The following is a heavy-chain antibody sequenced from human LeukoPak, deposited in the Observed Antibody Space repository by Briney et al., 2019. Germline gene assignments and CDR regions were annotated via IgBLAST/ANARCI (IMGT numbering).Heavy chain of an antibody. CDR2: IYYSGST. D-gene: IGHD1-26*01. J-gene: IGHJ3*02. CDR1: GGSISSYY. V-gene: IGHV4-59*01. CDR3: AGSGSLGAFDI. Sequence: SETLSLTCTVSGGSISSYYWSWIRQPPGKGLEWIGYIYYSGSTNYNPSLKSRVTISVDTSKNQFSLKLSSVIAADTAVYYCAGSGSLGAFDIWGQGTMVTVSS.